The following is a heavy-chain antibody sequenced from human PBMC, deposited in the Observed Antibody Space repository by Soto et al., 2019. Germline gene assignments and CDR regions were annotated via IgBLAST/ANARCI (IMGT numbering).Heavy chain of an antibody. J-gene: IGHJ4*02. V-gene: IGHV2-5*02. CDR3: AHSLIPNWGSRGAFDY. CDR1: GFSLSTSGVG. CDR2: IYWDDDK. D-gene: IGHD7-27*01. Sequence: QITLKESGPTLVKPTQTLTLTCTFSGFSLSTSGVGVGWIRQPPGKALEWLALIYWDDDKRYSPSLNSRLTIPKDTSKNQVVITMTNMDPVDTATYYCAHSLIPNWGSRGAFDYWGQGTLVTVSS.